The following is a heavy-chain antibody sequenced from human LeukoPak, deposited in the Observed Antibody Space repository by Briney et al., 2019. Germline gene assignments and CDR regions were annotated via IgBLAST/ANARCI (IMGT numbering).Heavy chain of an antibody. CDR3: ARHGTCTSTSCHGNIAY. CDR1: GVSISSSSYY. V-gene: IGHV4-39*01. Sequence: SETLSLTCTVSGVSISSSSYYWGWMRQPPGKGLEWIGSIYYSGSTYSNPSINSCVTIYEDTSNTHFSLKLSPVTAADTAVYYSARHGTCTSTSCHGNIAYCRQAPLVTASS. CDR2: IYYSGST. J-gene: IGHJ4*02. D-gene: IGHD2-2*01.